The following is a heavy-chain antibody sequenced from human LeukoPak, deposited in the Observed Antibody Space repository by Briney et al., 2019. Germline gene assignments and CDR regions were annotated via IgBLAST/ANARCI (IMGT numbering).Heavy chain of an antibody. Sequence: GGSLRLSCAASGFTFSDYYLTWIRQAPGKGLEWVAYITTSGSTIYYADSVRGRFTISRDNAKNSLYLQMNSLRAEDTAVYYCARIMYYYDSSAYDYWGQGTLVTVSS. V-gene: IGHV3-11*04. CDR3: ARIMYYYDSSAYDY. CDR2: ITTSGSTI. D-gene: IGHD3-22*01. CDR1: GFTFSDYY. J-gene: IGHJ4*02.